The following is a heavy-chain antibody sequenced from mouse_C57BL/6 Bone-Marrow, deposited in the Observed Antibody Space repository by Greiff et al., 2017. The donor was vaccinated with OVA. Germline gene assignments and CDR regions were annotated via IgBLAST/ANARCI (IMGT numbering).Heavy chain of an antibody. V-gene: IGHV1-19*01. D-gene: IGHD1-1*01. Sequence: EVQLQESGPVLVKPGASVKMSCKASGYTFTDYYMNWVKQSHGKSLEWIGVINPYNGDTSYNQKFKGKATLTVDKSSSTAYMELNSLTSEDSAVYYCARRGLTTVVECYAMDYWGQGTSVTVSS. CDR3: ARRGLTTVVECYAMDY. CDR1: GYTFTDYY. J-gene: IGHJ4*01. CDR2: INPYNGDT.